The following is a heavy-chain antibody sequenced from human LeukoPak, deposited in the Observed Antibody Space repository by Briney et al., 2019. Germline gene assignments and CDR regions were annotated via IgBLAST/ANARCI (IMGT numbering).Heavy chain of an antibody. J-gene: IGHJ2*01. CDR3: ARGGNSSPKGRPSHSWYFDL. CDR1: GGSISSYY. Sequence: SETLSLTCTVSGGSISSYYWTWIRQPPGKGLEWIGYMFYSGSSNYNPSLRSRVTISVDTSKNQISLKLSSVTAADTAVYYCARGGNSSPKGRPSHSWYFDLWGRGTPVTVSS. V-gene: IGHV4-59*12. D-gene: IGHD6-13*01. CDR2: MFYSGSS.